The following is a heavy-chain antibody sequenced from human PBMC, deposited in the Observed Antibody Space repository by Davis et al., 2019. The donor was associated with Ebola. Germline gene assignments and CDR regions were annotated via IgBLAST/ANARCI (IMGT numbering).Heavy chain of an antibody. CDR2: IYYSGST. J-gene: IGHJ6*02. Sequence: MPSETLSLTCTVSGGSISSSSYFWGWIRQPPGKGLEWIGSIYYSGSTYYNPSLKSRVTISVDTSKNQFSLKLSSVTAADTAVYYCARGYRRYYDQRYGLDVWGQGTTVTVSS. D-gene: IGHD3-3*01. CDR3: ARGYRRYYDQRYGLDV. CDR1: GGSISSSSYF. V-gene: IGHV4-39*07.